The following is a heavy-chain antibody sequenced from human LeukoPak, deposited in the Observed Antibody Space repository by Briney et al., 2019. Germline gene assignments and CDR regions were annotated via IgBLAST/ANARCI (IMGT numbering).Heavy chain of an antibody. V-gene: IGHV3-23*01. J-gene: IGHJ3*02. CDR2: ISGSGGST. D-gene: IGHD3-22*01. CDR1: GFTFSSYA. CDR3: AKVRDSSVLRPDAFDI. Sequence: GGSLRLSCAASGFTFSSYAMSWVRHTPGEGLEWVSAISGSGGSTYYADSVKGRFTISRDNSKNTLYLQMNSLRAEDTAVYYCAKVRDSSVLRPDAFDIWGQGTMVTVSS.